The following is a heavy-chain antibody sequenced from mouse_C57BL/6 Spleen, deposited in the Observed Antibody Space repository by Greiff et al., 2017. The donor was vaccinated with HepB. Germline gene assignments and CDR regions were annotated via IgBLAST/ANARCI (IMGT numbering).Heavy chain of an antibody. D-gene: IGHD1-1*01. J-gene: IGHJ2*01. CDR1: GYTFTSYW. Sequence: QVQLQQPGAELVRPGSSVKLSCKASGYTFTSYWMDWVKQRPGQGLEWIGNIYPSDSETHYNQKFKDKATLTVDKSSSTAYMQLSSLTSEDSAVYYCARNNGSGLDYWGQGTTLTVSS. V-gene: IGHV1-61*01. CDR3: ARNNGSGLDY. CDR2: IYPSDSET.